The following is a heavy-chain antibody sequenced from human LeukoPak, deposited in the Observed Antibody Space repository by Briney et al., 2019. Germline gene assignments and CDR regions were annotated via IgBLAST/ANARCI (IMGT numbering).Heavy chain of an antibody. CDR2: ISYDGSNK. CDR3: ARTRTISGSYGFDY. V-gene: IGHV3-30*03. J-gene: IGHJ4*02. Sequence: GGSLRLSCAASGFTFSSYGMHWVRQAPGKGLEWVAVISYDGSNKYYADSVKGRFTISRDNSKNTLYLQMNSLRSEDTAVYYCARTRTISGSYGFDYWGQGTLVTVSS. CDR1: GFTFSSYG. D-gene: IGHD1-26*01.